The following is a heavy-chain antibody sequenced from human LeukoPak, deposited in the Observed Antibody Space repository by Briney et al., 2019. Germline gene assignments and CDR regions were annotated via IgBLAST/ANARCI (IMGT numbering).Heavy chain of an antibody. J-gene: IGHJ6*02. CDR1: GGSISSYY. CDR2: IYTSGST. V-gene: IGHV4-4*07. Sequence: SSETLSLTCTVSGGSISSYYWSWIRQPAGKGLEWIGRIYTSGSTNYNPSLKSRVTMSVDTSKNQFSLKLSSVTAADTAVYYCARDLRVSPYYYYYGMDVWGQGTTVTVSS. CDR3: ARDLRVSPYYYYYGMDV. D-gene: IGHD2-21*01.